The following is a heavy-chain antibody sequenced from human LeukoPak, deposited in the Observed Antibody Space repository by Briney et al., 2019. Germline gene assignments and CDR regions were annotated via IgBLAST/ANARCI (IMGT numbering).Heavy chain of an antibody. V-gene: IGHV3-48*02. D-gene: IGHD1-26*01. CDR3: ARETAYSFDY. J-gene: IGHJ4*02. CDR1: GFTFIGYS. Sequence: GGALRLSCVLSGFTFIGYSMIGVRQAPGRGREWISYISSSSSTVYDADSVKGRFTIYRDNDKNSLYLQMNSLGDEDMAVCYCARETAYSFDYWGQGTLVTVSS. CDR2: ISSSSSTV.